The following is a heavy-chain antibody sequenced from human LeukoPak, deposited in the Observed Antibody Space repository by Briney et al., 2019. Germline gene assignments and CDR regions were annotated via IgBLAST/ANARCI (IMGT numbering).Heavy chain of an antibody. Sequence: GGSLRLSCAASGFTFSNYAMSWVRQAPGKGLEWVSVISGSGGSTYYADSVKGRFTISRDNSKNTLYLQMNSLRAEDTAVYYCAKDHSSGYYYFDYWGQGTLVTVPS. CDR1: GFTFSNYA. J-gene: IGHJ4*02. CDR3: AKDHSSGYYYFDY. V-gene: IGHV3-23*01. CDR2: ISGSGGST. D-gene: IGHD3-22*01.